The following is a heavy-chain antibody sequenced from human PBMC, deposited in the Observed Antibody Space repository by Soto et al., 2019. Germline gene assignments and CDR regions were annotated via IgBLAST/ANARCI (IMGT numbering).Heavy chain of an antibody. CDR2: AYYRSKWYN. J-gene: IGHJ4*02. D-gene: IGHD3-10*01. CDR1: GYSVSSNSAA. V-gene: IGHV6-1*01. CDR3: ARVHYYGSGSSFDY. Sequence: SHTLSLPCATSGYSVSSNSAALNFSIQSPSRGLEWLGRAYYRSKWYNDYAVSVKSRITINPDTSKNQFSLQLNSVTPEDTAVYYCARVHYYGSGSSFDYWGQGTLVTVSS.